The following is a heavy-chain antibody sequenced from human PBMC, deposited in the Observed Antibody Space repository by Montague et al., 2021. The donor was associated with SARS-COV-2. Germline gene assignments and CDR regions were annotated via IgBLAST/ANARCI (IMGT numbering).Heavy chain of an antibody. D-gene: IGHD2-15*01. V-gene: IGHV4-59*01. CDR2: IYYSGNP. CDR3: ARGKGRSPDAFDI. Sequence: SETLSLTCTVAGGSISTYYWSWIRQSPGKGLEWIGYIYYSGNPNXNTSLTSRLSMSVDTSKNQFSLELSAVTAADTAVFFCARGKGRSPDAFDIWGQGITVTVSS. J-gene: IGHJ3*02. CDR1: GGSISTYY.